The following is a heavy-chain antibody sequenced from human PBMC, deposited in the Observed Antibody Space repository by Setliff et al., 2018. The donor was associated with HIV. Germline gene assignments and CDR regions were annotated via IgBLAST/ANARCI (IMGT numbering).Heavy chain of an antibody. J-gene: IGHJ6*03. CDR2: IRSKAYGGTT. Sequence: GGSLRLSCTASGFTFGDYGVSWVRQAPGKGLEWVGFIRSKAYGGTTEYAASVKGRFTISRDDSKSIAYLQMNSLKTEDTAVYYCTRVREVPAAIPDYYYYMDVWGKGTTVTVS. D-gene: IGHD2-2*02. V-gene: IGHV3-49*04. CDR1: GFTFGDYG. CDR3: TRVREVPAAIPDYYYYMDV.